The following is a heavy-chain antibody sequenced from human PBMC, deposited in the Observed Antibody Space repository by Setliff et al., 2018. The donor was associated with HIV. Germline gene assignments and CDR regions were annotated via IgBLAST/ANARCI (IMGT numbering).Heavy chain of an antibody. Sequence: LSLTCTISGGSFGVYRWSWIRQSAGRGLEWIGRIDSSGTTDYKPSLRGRVAISVDTSRNQFSLRVTSVTAADTAVYFCARDRHSSGLGSYGPWGPGILVTVSS. V-gene: IGHV4-4*07. D-gene: IGHD3-10*01. J-gene: IGHJ5*02. CDR1: GGSFGVYR. CDR3: ARDRHSSGLGSYGP. CDR2: IDSSGTT.